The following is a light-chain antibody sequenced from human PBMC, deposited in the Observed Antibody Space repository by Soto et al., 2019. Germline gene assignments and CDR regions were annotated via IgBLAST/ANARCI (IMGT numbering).Light chain of an antibody. Sequence: IQLTQSPSSLSASVGDRVTITCRASQGISSALAWYQHKPGEGPKLLIYDTSSLESGVPSRFSGSGSETDFTLTISSLQPEDFATYYCQQFNSYPPVTFGGGTKVEIK. CDR2: DTS. V-gene: IGKV1-13*02. CDR3: QQFNSYPPVT. J-gene: IGKJ4*01. CDR1: QGISSA.